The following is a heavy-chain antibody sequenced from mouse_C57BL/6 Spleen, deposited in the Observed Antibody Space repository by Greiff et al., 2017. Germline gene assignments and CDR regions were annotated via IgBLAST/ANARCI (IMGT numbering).Heavy chain of an antibody. Sequence: EVKLMESGGDLVKPGGSLKLSCAASGFTFSSYGMSWVRQTPDKRLEWVATISSGGSYTYYPDSVKGRFTISRDNAKNTLYLQMSSLKSEDTAMYYCARQGYYGTLWYFDVWGTGTTVTVSS. D-gene: IGHD1-1*01. CDR3: ARQGYYGTLWYFDV. V-gene: IGHV5-6*01. CDR1: GFTFSSYG. CDR2: ISSGGSYT. J-gene: IGHJ1*03.